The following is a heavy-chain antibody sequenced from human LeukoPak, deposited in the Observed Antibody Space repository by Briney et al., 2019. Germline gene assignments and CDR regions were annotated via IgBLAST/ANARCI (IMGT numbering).Heavy chain of an antibody. J-gene: IGHJ5*02. CDR3: ARDHRVHCSGGSCYSGGFDP. Sequence: GSVKVSCKASGYTFTSYGISWVRQAPGQGLEWMGWISAYNGNTNYAQKLQGRVTMTTDTSTSTAYMELRSLRSDDTAVYYCARDHRVHCSGGSCYSGGFDPWGQGTLVTVSS. V-gene: IGHV1-18*01. CDR1: GYTFTSYG. CDR2: ISAYNGNT. D-gene: IGHD2-15*01.